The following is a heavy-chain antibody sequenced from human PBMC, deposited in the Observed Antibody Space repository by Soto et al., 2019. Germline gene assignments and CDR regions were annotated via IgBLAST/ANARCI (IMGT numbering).Heavy chain of an antibody. D-gene: IGHD4-17*01. Sequence: QVQLVQSGGEVKKPGASVKVSCKASGYTFSTYGITWVRQAPGQGLEWVGWISVSKGKTFYARKFQGRGTMTADTSTNTAYMEVRSLRADDTAVYYFARGGAAVTTSLRFWGQGTLVTVSS. CDR1: GYTFSTYG. CDR3: ARGGAAVTTSLRF. CDR2: ISVSKGKT. J-gene: IGHJ4*02. V-gene: IGHV1-18*01.